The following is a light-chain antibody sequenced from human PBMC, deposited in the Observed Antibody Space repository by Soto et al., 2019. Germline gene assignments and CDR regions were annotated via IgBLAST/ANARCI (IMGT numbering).Light chain of an antibody. CDR1: QSIGRF. V-gene: IGKV1-39*01. CDR3: QQSYSTPT. CDR2: AGS. Sequence: DIQMTQSTSSLSASVGDRVTITCRASQSIGRFLNWHQQKPGKAPILLVYAGSSLQGGVPSRFGGSGSGTDFTLTITSLQPEDFATYYCQQSYSTPTFGGGTKVDNK. J-gene: IGKJ4*01.